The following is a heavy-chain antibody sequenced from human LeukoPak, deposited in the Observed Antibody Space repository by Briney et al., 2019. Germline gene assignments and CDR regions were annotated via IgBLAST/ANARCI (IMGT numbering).Heavy chain of an antibody. J-gene: IGHJ6*03. CDR2: IYYSGST. D-gene: IGHD3-16*02. CDR1: GGSISSYY. Sequence: PSETLSLTCTVSGGSISSYYWSWIRQPPGKGLEWIGHIYYSGSTNYNPSLKSRVTISVDTSKNQFSLKLSSVTAADTAVYYCARAGYDYIWGSYRWGYYYYYYMDVWGKGTTVTVSS. V-gene: IGHV4-59*01. CDR3: ARAGYDYIWGSYRWGYYYYYYMDV.